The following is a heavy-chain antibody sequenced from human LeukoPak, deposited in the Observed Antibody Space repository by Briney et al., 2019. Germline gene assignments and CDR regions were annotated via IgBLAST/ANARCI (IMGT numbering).Heavy chain of an antibody. CDR3: ARDSVPYTPGDAFDI. J-gene: IGHJ3*02. CDR2: ISYDGSNK. Sequence: GRSLRLSCAASGFTFSSYAMHWVRQAPGKGLEWVAVISYDGSNKYYADSVKGRFTISRDNSKNTLYLQMNSLRAEDTAVYYCARDSVPYTPGDAFDIWGQGTMVTVSS. D-gene: IGHD3-16*01. V-gene: IGHV3-30-3*01. CDR1: GFTFSSYA.